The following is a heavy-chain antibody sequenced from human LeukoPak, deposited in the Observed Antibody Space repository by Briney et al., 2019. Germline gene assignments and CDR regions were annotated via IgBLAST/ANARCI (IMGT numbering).Heavy chain of an antibody. V-gene: IGHV4-61*01. CDR2: IYYSGST. J-gene: IGHJ5*02. Sequence: SETLSLTCTVSGGSISSSSYYWSWIRQPPGKGLEWIGYIYYSGSTNYNPSLKSRVTISVDTSKNQFSLKLSSVTAADTAVYYCARDLELRFDPWGQGTLVTVSS. CDR3: ARDLELRFDP. CDR1: GGSISSSSYY. D-gene: IGHD1-7*01.